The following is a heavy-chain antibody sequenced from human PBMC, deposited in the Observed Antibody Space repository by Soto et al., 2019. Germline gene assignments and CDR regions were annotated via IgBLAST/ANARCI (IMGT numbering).Heavy chain of an antibody. J-gene: IGHJ4*02. D-gene: IGHD3-22*01. CDR2: ISYDGSNK. V-gene: IGHV3-30-3*01. CDR1: GFKFSSYG. CDR3: ARDHDDSSGYYSAFDY. Sequence: GGSLRISYEASGFKFSSYGMHWVRQAPGKGLEWVAVISYDGSNKYYADSVKGRFTISRDNSKNTLYLQMNSLRAEDTAVYYCARDHDDSSGYYSAFDYWGQGTLVTVSS.